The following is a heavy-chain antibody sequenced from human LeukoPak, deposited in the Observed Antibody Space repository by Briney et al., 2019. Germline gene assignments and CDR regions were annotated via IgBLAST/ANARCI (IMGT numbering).Heavy chain of an antibody. J-gene: IGHJ4*02. D-gene: IGHD6-13*01. CDR2: IYHSGST. V-gene: IGHV4-4*03. CDR3: ANLIAAAGHFDY. CDR1: GGSIRSDNW. Sequence: PGTLSLTCAVSGGSIRSDNWWTWVRQPPGKGLEWIGEIYHSGSTNYNPSLKSRVTISVDKSKNQFSLKLSSLTAADTAVYYCANLIAAAGHFDYWGQGTLVTVSS.